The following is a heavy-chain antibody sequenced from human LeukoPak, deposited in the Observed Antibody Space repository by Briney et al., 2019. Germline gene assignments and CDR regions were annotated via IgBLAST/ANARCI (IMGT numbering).Heavy chain of an antibody. CDR2: ISYDGSNK. J-gene: IGHJ6*02. CDR3: AIGSPYYYYGMDV. CDR1: GFTFSTYG. Sequence: GRSLRLSCAASGFTFSTYGMHWVRQAPGKGLEWGAVISYDGSNKYYADSVKGRFTISRDNSKNTLYLQMNSLRAEDTAVYYCAIGSPYYYYGMDVWGQGTTVTVSS. D-gene: IGHD5-12*01. V-gene: IGHV3-30*03.